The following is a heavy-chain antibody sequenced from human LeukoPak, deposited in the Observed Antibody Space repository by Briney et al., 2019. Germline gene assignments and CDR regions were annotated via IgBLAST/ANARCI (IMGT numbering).Heavy chain of an antibody. CDR2: IGGSSFYI. CDR3: ARGGPGQVHFDY. Sequence: GGSLRLSCAASGFTFSSYSMNWVRQAPGKGLEWVSSIGGSSFYIYYIDSVKGRFTISRDNAKNSLYLQMNSLRAEDTAVYYCARGGPGQVHFDYWGQGILVAVSS. V-gene: IGHV3-21*01. J-gene: IGHJ4*02. CDR1: GFTFSSYS. D-gene: IGHD1-1*01.